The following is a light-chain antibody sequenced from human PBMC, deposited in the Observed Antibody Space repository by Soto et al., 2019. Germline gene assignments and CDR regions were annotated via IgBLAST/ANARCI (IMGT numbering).Light chain of an antibody. CDR1: SSDVGAYNY. V-gene: IGLV2-14*01. CDR3: GSYTNSSNYV. CDR2: DVS. Sequence: QSVLTQPASVSGSPGQSITISCTGTSSDVGAYNYVSWYQQHPGKAPKLMIYDVSHRPSGVSHRFSGSKSGNTASLTISGLQAEDEADYYCGSYTNSSNYVLGNGTKVT. J-gene: IGLJ1*01.